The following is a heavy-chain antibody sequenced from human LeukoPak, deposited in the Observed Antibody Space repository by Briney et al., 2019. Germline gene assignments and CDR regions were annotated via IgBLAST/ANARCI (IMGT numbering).Heavy chain of an antibody. CDR1: GYTLTGYF. J-gene: IGHJ4*02. Sequence: GASVKVSCQASGYTLTGYFMHWVRQAPGQGLEWMGRINPNSGGTNYAQKFQGRVTMTRDTYRSTAYMELSRLRSDDAAVYYCARARIAAAGTVFGYWGQGKLVTVSS. V-gene: IGHV1-2*06. CDR3: ARARIAAAGTVFGY. D-gene: IGHD6-13*01. CDR2: INPNSGGT.